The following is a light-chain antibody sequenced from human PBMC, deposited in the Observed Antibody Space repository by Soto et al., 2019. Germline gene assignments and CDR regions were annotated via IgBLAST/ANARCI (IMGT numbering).Light chain of an antibody. J-gene: IGLJ2*01. CDR2: EDN. CDR3: QSYENYQVV. CDR1: GGSVASNF. Sequence: NFMLTQPHSVSESPGKTVTISCTGSGGSVASNFVHWYQQRPGSAPTTVIYEDNLRPSGVPDRFSGSIDRSSNSASLTISGLKTEDEASYYCQSYENYQVVFGGGTKLTVL. V-gene: IGLV6-57*02.